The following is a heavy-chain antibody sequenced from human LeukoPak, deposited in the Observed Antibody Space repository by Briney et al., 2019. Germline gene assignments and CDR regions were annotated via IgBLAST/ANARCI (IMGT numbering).Heavy chain of an antibody. CDR3: ARGQYYYGSGSYYRQSYYYYGMDV. Sequence: PSETLSLTCAVYGGSFSGYYWSWIRQPPGKGLEGIGEINHSGSTNYNPSLKSRTTISVDTTKNQFSLKLSSVTAADTAVYYCARGQYYYGSGSYYRQSYYYYGMDVWDQGTTVTVSS. D-gene: IGHD3-10*01. V-gene: IGHV4-34*01. CDR2: INHSGST. CDR1: GGSFSGYY. J-gene: IGHJ6*02.